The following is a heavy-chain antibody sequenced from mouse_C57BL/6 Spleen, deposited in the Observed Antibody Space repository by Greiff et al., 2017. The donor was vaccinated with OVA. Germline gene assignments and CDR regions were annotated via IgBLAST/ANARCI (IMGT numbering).Heavy chain of an antibody. V-gene: IGHV1-72*01. CDR2: IDPNSGGT. D-gene: IGHD2-4*01. CDR3: ARPPYDDDDGRVAWFAY. Sequence: QVQLKQPGAELVKPGASVKLSCKASGYTFTSYWMHWVKQRPGRGLEWIGRIDPNSGGTKYNEKFKSKATLTADKPSSTAYMQLSSLTSEDSAVYYCARPPYDDDDGRVAWFAYWGQGTLVTVSA. J-gene: IGHJ3*01. CDR1: GYTFTSYW.